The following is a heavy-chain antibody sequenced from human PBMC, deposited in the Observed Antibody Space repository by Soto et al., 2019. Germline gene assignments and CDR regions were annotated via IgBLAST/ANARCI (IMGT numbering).Heavy chain of an antibody. Sequence: ASVKVSCKASGYTFTDYYMNWVRQAPGQGLEFMGWINTNNGGAGSAQQFQGRVTVTRDTSINTVYLELSNLRSDDTAVYFCAKERGSNSLHPSYNWFDTWGQGTLVTVSS. CDR2: INTNNGGA. CDR1: GYTFTDYY. J-gene: IGHJ5*02. D-gene: IGHD6-13*01. V-gene: IGHV1-2*02. CDR3: AKERGSNSLHPSYNWFDT.